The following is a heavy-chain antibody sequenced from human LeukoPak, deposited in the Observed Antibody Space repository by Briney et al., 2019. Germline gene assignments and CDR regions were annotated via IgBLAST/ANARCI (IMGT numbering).Heavy chain of an antibody. J-gene: IGHJ4*02. CDR3: ARYSRSSQYFDS. CDR1: GLSLNTHKS. D-gene: IGHD5-18*01. CDR2: ISHSGHS. V-gene: IGHV4-38-2*02. Sequence: SSETLSLTCSVSGLSLNTHKSWGWIRQPPGKGLEWIGSISHSGHSYYNPSLKGRVTVSVDTSKNQFSLKLSSVTAADTAVYYCARYSRSSQYFDSWGQGTLVTVSS.